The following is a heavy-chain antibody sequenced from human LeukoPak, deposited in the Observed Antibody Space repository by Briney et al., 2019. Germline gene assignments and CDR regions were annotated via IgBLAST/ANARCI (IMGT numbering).Heavy chain of an antibody. CDR3: ARGKDPYYYGMDV. J-gene: IGHJ6*02. CDR2: INPNSGGT. CDR1: GYTFTGYY. Sequence: ASVKVSCKASGYTFTGYYMHWVRQAPGQGLEWMGWINPNSGGTNYAQKFQGRVTMTRDTSISTAYMEPSRLRSDDTAVYYCARGKDPYYYGMDVWGQGTTVTVSS. V-gene: IGHV1-2*02.